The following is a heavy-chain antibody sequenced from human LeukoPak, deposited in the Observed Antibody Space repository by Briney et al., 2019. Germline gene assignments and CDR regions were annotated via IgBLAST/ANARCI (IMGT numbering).Heavy chain of an antibody. J-gene: IGHJ4*02. CDR2: INSDGSST. CDR3: ARLRVTGIDY. CDR1: GFTFSSYW. D-gene: IGHD2-21*02. V-gene: IGHV3-74*01. Sequence: GGSLRLSCAASGFTFSSYWMYWVRKAPGKGLVWGSRINSDGSSTSYADSVKGRVTISRDNAKNTLYLQMNSLRAEDTAVYYCARLRVTGIDYWGQGTLVTVSS.